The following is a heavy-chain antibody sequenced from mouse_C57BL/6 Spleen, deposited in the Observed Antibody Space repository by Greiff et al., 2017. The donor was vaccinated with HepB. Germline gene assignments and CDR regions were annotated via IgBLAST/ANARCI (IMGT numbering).Heavy chain of an antibody. J-gene: IGHJ1*03. D-gene: IGHD1-1*01. CDR1: GYAFSSYW. CDR2: IYPGDGDT. CDR3: ARTVEYYGSSYGYFDV. V-gene: IGHV1-80*01. Sequence: VQLQQSGAELVKPGASVKISCKASGYAFSSYWMNWVKQRPGKGLEWIGQIYPGDGDTNYNGKFKGKATLTADKSSSTAYMQLSSLTSEDSAVYFCARTVEYYGSSYGYFDVWGTGTTVTVSS.